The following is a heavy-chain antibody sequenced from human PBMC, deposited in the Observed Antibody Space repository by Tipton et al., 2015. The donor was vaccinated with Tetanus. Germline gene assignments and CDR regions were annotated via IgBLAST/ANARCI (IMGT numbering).Heavy chain of an antibody. CDR2: ISTDGSYK. CDR1: GFTFSSYP. V-gene: IGHV3-30*09. J-gene: IGHJ4*02. D-gene: IGHD1-26*01. CDR3: TTSGIVGSGYRVDY. Sequence: SLRLSCAGSGFTFSSYPLHWVRQTPGKGLEWVAVISTDGSYKNYPDSIRGRFAISRDNSRNTVFLQMNSLKTEDTAVYYCTTSGIVGSGYRVDYWGRGTLVVVSS.